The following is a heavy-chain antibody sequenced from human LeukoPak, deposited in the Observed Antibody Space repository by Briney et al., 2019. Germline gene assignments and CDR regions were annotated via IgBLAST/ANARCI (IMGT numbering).Heavy chain of an antibody. J-gene: IGHJ1*01. CDR2: INHSGST. CDR3: ARGLGRSITTFQH. D-gene: IGHD3-10*01. V-gene: IGHV4-34*01. CDR1: GGSFSGYY. Sequence: SETLSLTCAVYGGSFSGYYWSWIRQPPGKGLEWIGEINHSGSTNYNPSLKSRVTVSVDTSKNQFSLKLSSVTAADTAVYYCARGLGRSITTFQHWGQGTLVTVSS.